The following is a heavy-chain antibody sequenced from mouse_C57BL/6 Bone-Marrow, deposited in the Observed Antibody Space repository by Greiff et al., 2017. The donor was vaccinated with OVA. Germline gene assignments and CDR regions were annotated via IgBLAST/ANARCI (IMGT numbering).Heavy chain of an antibody. CDR3: TTIFNWYFDV. CDR2: IDPENGDT. V-gene: IGHV14-4*01. CDR1: GFNIKDDY. J-gene: IGHJ1*03. Sequence: EVQLQQSGAELVRPGASVKLSCTASGFNIKDDYMHWVKQRPEQGLEWIGWIDPENGDTEYASKFQGKATITADTSSNTAYLQLSSLTSEDTAVYYCTTIFNWYFDVWGTGTTVTVSS.